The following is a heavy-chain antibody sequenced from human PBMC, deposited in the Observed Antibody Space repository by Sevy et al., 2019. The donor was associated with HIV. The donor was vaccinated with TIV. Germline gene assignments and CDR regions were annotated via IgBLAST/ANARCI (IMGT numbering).Heavy chain of an antibody. CDR1: GFTFSSYW. CDR2: MKEDGSEK. V-gene: IGHV3-7*01. Sequence: GGSLRLSCAASGFTFSSYWMSWVRQAPGKGLEWVATMKEDGSEKSYVDSVKGRFTISGDNAKNSLYLQMNGLRVDDTALYYCVREGLGGFSYSLDCWGQGTLVTVSS. CDR3: VREGLGGFSYSLDC. D-gene: IGHD5-18*01. J-gene: IGHJ4*02.